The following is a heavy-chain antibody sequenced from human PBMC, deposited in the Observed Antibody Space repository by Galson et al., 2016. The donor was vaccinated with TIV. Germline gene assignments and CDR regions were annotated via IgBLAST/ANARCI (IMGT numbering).Heavy chain of an antibody. J-gene: IGHJ6*02. D-gene: IGHD3-22*01. CDR1: GGTFHKYT. V-gene: IGHV1-69*02. Sequence: SVKVSCKASGGTFHKYTISWVRQAPGQGLEWMGRIVPILGMTNYAEKFQGRVTITADRSTSTAYMELRSLRSEDTAVYYSHVVLTSGDSYGLDVWGQGTTVTVSS. CDR2: IVPILGMT. CDR3: HVVLTSGDSYGLDV.